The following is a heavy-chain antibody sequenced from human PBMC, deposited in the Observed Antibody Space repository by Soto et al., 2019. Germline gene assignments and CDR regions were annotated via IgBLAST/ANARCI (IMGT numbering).Heavy chain of an antibody. D-gene: IGHD5-18*01. J-gene: IGHJ4*02. CDR1: GGTFYTYT. CDR2: ITPIYPTT. Sequence: KVSCKASGGTFYTYTFSWVRQAPGQGLEWMGSITPIYPTTNYAERFQGRLTITADGSTHTAYMDLTSLTSEDTAVYYCARIPRYSFPTSDDLDSWGQGTLVTVSS. V-gene: IGHV1-69*15. CDR3: ARIPRYSFPTSDDLDS.